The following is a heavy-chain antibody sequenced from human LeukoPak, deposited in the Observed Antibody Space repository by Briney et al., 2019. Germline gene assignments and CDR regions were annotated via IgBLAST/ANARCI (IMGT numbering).Heavy chain of an antibody. D-gene: IGHD4-11*01. CDR3: ARDQGAIRLNYFDP. V-gene: IGHV3-74*01. CDR2: IQTDGSST. J-gene: IGHJ5*02. Sequence: GGSLRLSCAASGFTFSSYWMHWVRQAPGKGLVWVSRIQTDGSSTNYADSVKGRFTISRDDAKNTLYLQMNSLRAEDTAVYFCARDQGAIRLNYFDPWGQGTLVTVSS. CDR1: GFTFSSYW.